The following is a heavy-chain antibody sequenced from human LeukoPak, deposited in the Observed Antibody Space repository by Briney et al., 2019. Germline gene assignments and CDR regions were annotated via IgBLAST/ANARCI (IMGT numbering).Heavy chain of an antibody. CDR1: AFTFSDYS. CDR3: ARDRLTSGSYFFDY. CDR2: ISGRSSTI. J-gene: IGHJ4*02. V-gene: IGHV3-48*01. D-gene: IGHD1-26*01. Sequence: GGPLRLSCAASAFTFSDYSMNWVRQAPGKGLEWISYISGRSSTIYYADSVRGRFTISRDNAKNSMYLQMNSLRAEDTAVYYCARDRLTSGSYFFDYWGQGTLVTVSS.